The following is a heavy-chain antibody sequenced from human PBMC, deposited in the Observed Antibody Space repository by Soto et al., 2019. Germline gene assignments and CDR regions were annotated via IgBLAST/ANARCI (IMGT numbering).Heavy chain of an antibody. V-gene: IGHV4-59*04. CDR1: SGSISTYY. D-gene: IGHD2-21*02. Sequence: PAETLSLTCTVSSGSISTYYWSWIRQPPGKGLEWIGEMSHSGGIHFNPSLKSRVTIAVDTSKNQFSLKMSSVTAADTALYYCARVERGTATTVVDAFDIWGPGTMVTVSS. J-gene: IGHJ3*02. CDR3: ARVERGTATTVVDAFDI. CDR2: MSHSGGI.